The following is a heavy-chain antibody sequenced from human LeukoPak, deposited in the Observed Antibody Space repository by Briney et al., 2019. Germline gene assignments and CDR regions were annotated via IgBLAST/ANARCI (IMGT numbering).Heavy chain of an antibody. V-gene: IGHV4-59*11. Sequence: SETLSLTCTVSGGSISGHYWSWIRQPPGKGLEYIGFYNSGSTNYNPSLKSRVTISVDTSKNQFSLKLSSVTAADTAVYYCARVTRDSSGLDYWGQGTLVTVSS. D-gene: IGHD3-22*01. J-gene: IGHJ4*02. CDR1: GGSISGHY. CDR3: ARVTRDSSGLDY. CDR2: YNSGST.